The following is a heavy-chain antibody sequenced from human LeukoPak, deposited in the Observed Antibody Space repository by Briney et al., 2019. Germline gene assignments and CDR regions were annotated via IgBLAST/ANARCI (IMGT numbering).Heavy chain of an antibody. CDR2: ISAYNGDT. CDR1: GYTFTSYG. J-gene: IGHJ6*03. Sequence: ASVKVSCKASGYTFTSYGINWVRQAPGQGLEWMGWISAYNGDTNYAQKLQGRVTMTTDTSTSTAYMELRSLRSDDTAVYYCAREGNYDFWSGYSDDYYYYYYMDVWGKGTTVTVSS. CDR3: AREGNYDFWSGYSDDYYYYYYMDV. V-gene: IGHV1-18*01. D-gene: IGHD3-3*01.